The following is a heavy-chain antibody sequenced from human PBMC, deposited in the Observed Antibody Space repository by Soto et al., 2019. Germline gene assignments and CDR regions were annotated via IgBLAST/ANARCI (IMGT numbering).Heavy chain of an antibody. D-gene: IGHD6-25*01. V-gene: IGHV3-9*01. CDR3: AKDKGGTPYYIDS. CDR2: INWNSDKV. CDR1: GFNFGNYA. Sequence: VLLVESGGGLVQPGRSLRLSCAVSGFNFGNYAMHWVRQAPGKGLEWVAAINWNSDKVAYAGSVLGRFTILRDSAKNSLHLQMNDLTTEDTALYDCAKDKGGTPYYIDSWGQGILVTVSS. J-gene: IGHJ4*02.